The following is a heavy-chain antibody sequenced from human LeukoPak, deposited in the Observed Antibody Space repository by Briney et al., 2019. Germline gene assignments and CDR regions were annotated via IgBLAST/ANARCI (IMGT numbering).Heavy chain of an antibody. Sequence: SVKVSCKASGGTFSSYAISWVRQAPGQGLEWMGRIIPILGIANYAQKFQGRVTITADKSTSTAYMELSSLRSEDTAVYYCASATMISSPFNTPDAFDIWGQGTMVTVSS. CDR1: GGTFSSYA. J-gene: IGHJ3*02. CDR3: ASATMISSPFNTPDAFDI. D-gene: IGHD3-22*01. CDR2: IIPILGIA. V-gene: IGHV1-69*04.